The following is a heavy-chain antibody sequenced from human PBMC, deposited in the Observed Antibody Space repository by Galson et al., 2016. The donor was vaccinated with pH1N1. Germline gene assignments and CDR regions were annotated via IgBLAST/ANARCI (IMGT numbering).Heavy chain of an antibody. J-gene: IGHJ4*02. CDR3: AKHPEYVDTSKFDY. V-gene: IGHV3-23*01. D-gene: IGHD5-18*01. CDR1: GFTFSNFV. Sequence: SLRLSCEASGFTFSNFVMSWVRQAPGKGLEWVSTISGSGGSTYYADSVKGRFTNSKDNSKNTVYLQMNSLRSDDAAVYDCAKHPEYVDTSKFDYWGQGTLVSVSS. CDR2: ISGSGGST.